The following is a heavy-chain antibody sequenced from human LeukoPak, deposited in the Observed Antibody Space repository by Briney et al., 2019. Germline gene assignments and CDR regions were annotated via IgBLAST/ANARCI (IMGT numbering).Heavy chain of an antibody. CDR3: AKDDRWLQFCC. CDR1: GFTFSSHG. CDR2: IIPSGHTT. J-gene: IGHJ4*02. D-gene: IGHD5-24*01. V-gene: IGHV3-23*01. Sequence: GGTLRLSCAASGFTFSSHGMNWVRQAPGKGLEWVSGIIPSGHTTYYADSVRGRFTISRDNSRNTLYLQMNSLRAEDTAVYYCAKDDRWLQFCCWGQGTLVAVSA.